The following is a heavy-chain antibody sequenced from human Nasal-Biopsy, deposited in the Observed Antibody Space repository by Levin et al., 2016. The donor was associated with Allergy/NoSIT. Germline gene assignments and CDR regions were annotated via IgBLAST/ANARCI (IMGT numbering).Heavy chain of an antibody. Sequence: GGSLRLSCAASGFTFNDYNMHWVRLAPGKGLEWVSLISWDGETTYYADSVKGRFTISRDNSLNSVFLQMNSLNSDDTAFYYCTKDMESGRDYVAGGFDHWGQGTLVTVSS. CDR3: TKDMESGRDYVAGGFDH. CDR1: GFTFNDYN. V-gene: IGHV3-43*01. CDR2: ISWDGETT. J-gene: IGHJ4*02. D-gene: IGHD1-26*01.